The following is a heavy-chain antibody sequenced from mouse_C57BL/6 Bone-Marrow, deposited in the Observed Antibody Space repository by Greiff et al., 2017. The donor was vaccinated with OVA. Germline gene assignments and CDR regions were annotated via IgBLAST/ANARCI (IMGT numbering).Heavy chain of an antibody. CDR2: IDPSDSYT. D-gene: IGHD3-2*02. Sequence: QVQLQQSGAELVKPGASVKLSCKASGYTFTSYWMQWVKQRPGQGLEWIGEIDPSDSYTNYNQKFKGKATLTVDTSSSTAYMQLSSLTSEDSAVYYCARKGQLRPWFAYWGQGTLVTVSA. CDR3: ARKGQLRPWFAY. J-gene: IGHJ3*01. CDR1: GYTFTSYW. V-gene: IGHV1-50*01.